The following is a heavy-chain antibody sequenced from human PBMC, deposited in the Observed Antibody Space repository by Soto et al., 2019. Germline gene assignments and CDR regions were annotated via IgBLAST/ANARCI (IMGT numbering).Heavy chain of an antibody. CDR2: IIPIFGTA. Sequence: PVKVSCKASGGTFSSYAISWVRQAPGQGLGWMGGIIPIFGTASYAQKFQGRVTITADESTSTAYMELSSLRSEDTAVYYCARVRGVLAFNFDYWGQGTLVTVSS. D-gene: IGHD3-10*01. CDR1: GGTFSSYA. CDR3: ARVRGVLAFNFDY. J-gene: IGHJ4*02. V-gene: IGHV1-69*13.